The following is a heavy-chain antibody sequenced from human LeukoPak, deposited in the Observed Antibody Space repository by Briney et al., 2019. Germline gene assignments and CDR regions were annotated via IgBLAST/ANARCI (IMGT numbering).Heavy chain of an antibody. Sequence: GGSLGLSCAASGFTLSSYWMRWVRQAPGKGREWVANIKQDGSEKNYVDSVKGRFTISIDNAKNSLYLQMNSLRAEDTAVYYCARDYTSLAYYYYYYYMDGWDKGTPVTVSS. CDR2: IKQDGSEK. CDR1: GFTLSSYW. D-gene: IGHD2-2*01. J-gene: IGHJ6*03. CDR3: ARDYTSLAYYYYYYYMDG. V-gene: IGHV3-7*01.